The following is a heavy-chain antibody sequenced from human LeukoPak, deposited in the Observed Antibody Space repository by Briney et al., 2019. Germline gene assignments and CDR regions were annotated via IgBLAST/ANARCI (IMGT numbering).Heavy chain of an antibody. Sequence: GGSLRLSCAASGFTFSSYWMSWVRQAPGKGLEWVANIKQDGSEKYYVDSAKGRFTISRDNAKNSLYLQMNSLRAEDTAVYYCASMTVVVPAVHFDYWGQGTLVTVSS. V-gene: IGHV3-7*02. J-gene: IGHJ4*02. CDR2: IKQDGSEK. CDR1: GFTFSSYW. D-gene: IGHD2-2*01. CDR3: ASMTVVVPAVHFDY.